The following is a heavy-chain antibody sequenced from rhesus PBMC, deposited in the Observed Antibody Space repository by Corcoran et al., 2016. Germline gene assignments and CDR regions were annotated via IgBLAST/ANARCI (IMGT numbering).Heavy chain of an antibody. J-gene: IGHJ4*01. V-gene: IGHV3S18*01. CDR2: ISYTGGSA. D-gene: IGHD4-29*01. Sequence: EVQLVESGGGLAKPGGSLRLSCAASGFSFSDYYMYWVRQAPGKGLEWVSGISYTGGSAYYADSVKGRLPISRENAKNTLYLQMDSLRAEATAVYYCARGDYSNYFDYWGQGVLVTVSS. CDR3: ARGDYSNYFDY. CDR1: GFSFSDYY.